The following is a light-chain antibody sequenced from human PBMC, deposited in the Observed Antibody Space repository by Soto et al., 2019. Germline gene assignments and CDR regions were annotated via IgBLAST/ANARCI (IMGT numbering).Light chain of an antibody. CDR1: QSLTNPY. Sequence: ELVWTQSPATLSLSPGERATLSCRARQSLTNPYIAWYQQKPGQAPRLLIYDISSRATGIPDRFSGSVSGTDFTLTITRLEPEDFAVYYCQQYGSSPRITFGQGTRLEIK. V-gene: IGKV3-20*01. J-gene: IGKJ5*01. CDR2: DIS. CDR3: QQYGSSPRIT.